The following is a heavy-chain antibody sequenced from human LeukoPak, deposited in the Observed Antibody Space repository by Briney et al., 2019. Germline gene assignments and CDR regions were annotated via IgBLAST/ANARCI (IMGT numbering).Heavy chain of an antibody. J-gene: IGHJ4*02. CDR3: VRDGIRDIPGIITIRYDY. CDR1: AFTFSVYW. D-gene: IGHD3-10*01. Sequence: PGGSLRLSCSASAFTFSVYWMTWVRQAPGKGLEWVATIKEDGSDKYYVDSVRGRFTISRDNAENSQYLQMNSLTAEDTALYYCVRDGIRDIPGIITIRYDYWGQGTLVTVSS. CDR2: IKEDGSDK. V-gene: IGHV3-7*05.